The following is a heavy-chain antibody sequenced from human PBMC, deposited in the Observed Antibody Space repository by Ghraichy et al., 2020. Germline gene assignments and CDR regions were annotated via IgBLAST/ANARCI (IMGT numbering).Heavy chain of an antibody. D-gene: IGHD6-25*01. J-gene: IGHJ2*01. CDR2: ISDNGGST. V-gene: IGHV3-64D*06. CDR3: VKGDDSGTGWFFDL. Sequence: SCLASGFTFSSYGMQWVRQAPGKGLTYVSGISDNGGSTYYPDSMKGRFTVSRDNSKSTLYLQMSSLRAEDTALYYCVKGDDSGTGWFFDLWGRGTLVTVSS. CDR1: GFTFSSYG.